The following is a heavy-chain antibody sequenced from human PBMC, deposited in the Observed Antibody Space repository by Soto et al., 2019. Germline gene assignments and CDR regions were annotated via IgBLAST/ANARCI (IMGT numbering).Heavy chain of an antibody. V-gene: IGHV5-51*01. CDR3: ARGAITMIVVVIPDAFDI. D-gene: IGHD3-22*01. J-gene: IGHJ3*02. Sequence: VESLKISCNGSGYSFTSYWIGWVRQMPWKGLEWMGIIYPGDSDTRYSPSFQGQVTISADKSISTAYLQWSSLKASDTAMYYCARGAITMIVVVIPDAFDIWGQGTMVTVS. CDR2: IYPGDSDT. CDR1: GYSFTSYW.